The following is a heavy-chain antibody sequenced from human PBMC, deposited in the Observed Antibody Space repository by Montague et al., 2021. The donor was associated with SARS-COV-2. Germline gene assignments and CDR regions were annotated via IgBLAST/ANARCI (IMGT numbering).Heavy chain of an antibody. CDR3: ARGFDI. CDR2: IYYSGST. J-gene: IGHJ3*02. V-gene: IGHV4-59*01. Sequence: SETLSLTCTVSGGSISSYCYSWIRQPPGKGLEWIGYIYYSGSTNYNPSLKIRVTISVDTSKNQFSLKLSSVPAADTAVYYCARGFDIWGQGTMVTVSS. CDR1: GGSISSYC.